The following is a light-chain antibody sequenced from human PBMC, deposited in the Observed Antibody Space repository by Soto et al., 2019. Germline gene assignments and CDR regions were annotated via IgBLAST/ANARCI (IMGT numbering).Light chain of an antibody. Sequence: DIVMTQSPDSLAVSLGERATINCKSSQTVLYTSNYLAWYQQKPGQPPKLLIYWASTRESGVPDRFSGSGSGTDFTLTNSSLQAEDVAVYYCQQYYTTPVTFGQGTKVEIK. CDR2: WAS. J-gene: IGKJ1*01. CDR3: QQYYTTPVT. CDR1: QTVLYTSNY. V-gene: IGKV4-1*01.